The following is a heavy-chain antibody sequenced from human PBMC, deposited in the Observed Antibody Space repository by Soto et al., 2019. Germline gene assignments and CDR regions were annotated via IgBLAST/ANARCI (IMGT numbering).Heavy chain of an antibody. V-gene: IGHV1-18*01. J-gene: IGHJ5*02. Sequence: ASVKVSCKASRYTFTSYAMHWVRQAPGQRLEWMGWISAYNGNTNYAQKLQGRVTMTTDTSTSTAYMELRSLRSDDTAVYYCARVFGEDIVVVPAAMVWFDPWGQGTLVTVSS. CDR2: ISAYNGNT. CDR1: RYTFTSYA. CDR3: ARVFGEDIVVVPAAMVWFDP. D-gene: IGHD2-2*01.